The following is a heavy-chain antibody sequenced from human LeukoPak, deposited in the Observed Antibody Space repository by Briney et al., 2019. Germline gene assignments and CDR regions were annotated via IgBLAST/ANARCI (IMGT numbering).Heavy chain of an antibody. V-gene: IGHV5-51*01. D-gene: IGHD4-17*01. CDR2: IYPGDSDT. CDR3: ASYGDYDSYYYGMDV. Sequence: GESLKISCKGSGYSFTSYWIGWVRQMPGKGLEWMGIIYPGDSDTRYSPSFQGQVTISADKSTSTAYLQWSSLKASDTAMYYCASYGDYDSYYYGMDVWGQGTTVTVSS. CDR1: GYSFTSYW. J-gene: IGHJ6*02.